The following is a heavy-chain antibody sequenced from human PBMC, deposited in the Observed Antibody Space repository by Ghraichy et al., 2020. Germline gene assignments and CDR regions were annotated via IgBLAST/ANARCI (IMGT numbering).Heavy chain of an antibody. CDR3: ARLGDYCLKD. V-gene: IGHV4-59*11. J-gene: IGHJ4*02. CDR1: GGSISSQY. Sequence: SETLSLTCTVSGGSISSQYWSWIRKPPGKGLEWIGYISSSGSIHYNPSLKSRVTISVDTSKHQFSLKVNSVIAADTAVYYCARLGDYCLKDWGQGTLVSVSA. D-gene: IGHD5-12*01. CDR2: ISSSGSI.